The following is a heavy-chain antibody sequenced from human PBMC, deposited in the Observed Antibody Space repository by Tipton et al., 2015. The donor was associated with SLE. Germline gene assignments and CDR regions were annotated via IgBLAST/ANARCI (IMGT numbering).Heavy chain of an antibody. CDR2: IYYSGST. J-gene: IGHJ4*02. CDR1: GGSISSHY. D-gene: IGHD1-26*01. Sequence: TLSLTCTVSGGSISSHYWSWIRQPPGKGLEWIGYIYYSGSTNYNPSLRSRVTISVDTSKNQFSLKLSSVTAADTAVYHCARHTVGATDYFDYWGQGTLVTVSS. CDR3: ARHTVGATDYFDY. V-gene: IGHV4-59*08.